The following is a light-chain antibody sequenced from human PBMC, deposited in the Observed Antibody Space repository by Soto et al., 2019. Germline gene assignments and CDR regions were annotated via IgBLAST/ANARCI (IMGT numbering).Light chain of an antibody. CDR2: RNN. CDR3: AAWDDSLSAYV. CDR1: SSNIGSNY. Sequence: QSALTQPPSASGTPGHRVTISCSGSSSNIGSNYVYWYQQLPGTAPKLLIYRNNQRPSGVPDRFSGSKSGTSASLAISGLRSEDEADYYCAAWDDSLSAYVFGTGNKVTVL. V-gene: IGLV1-47*01. J-gene: IGLJ1*01.